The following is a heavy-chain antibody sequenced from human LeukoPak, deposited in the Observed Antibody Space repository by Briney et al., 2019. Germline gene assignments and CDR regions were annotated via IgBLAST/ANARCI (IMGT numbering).Heavy chain of an antibody. CDR3: ARDNGVVPAAS. V-gene: IGHV3-21*01. CDR1: GFTFSSYS. CDR2: ISSSSSYI. D-gene: IGHD2-2*01. J-gene: IGHJ5*02. Sequence: GGSLRLSCAASGFTFSSYSMNWVRQAPGKGLEWVSSISSSSSYIYYAGSVKGRFTISRDNAKNSLYLQMNSLRAEDTAVYYCARDNGVVPAASWGQGTLVTVSS.